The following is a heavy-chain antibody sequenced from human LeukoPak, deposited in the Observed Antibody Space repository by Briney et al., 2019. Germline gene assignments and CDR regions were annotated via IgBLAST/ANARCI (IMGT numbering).Heavy chain of an antibody. CDR3: ARDSSSPEYYYGMDV. CDR1: GFTVSSNY. J-gene: IGHJ6*02. D-gene: IGHD6-6*01. Sequence: GGSLRLSCAASGFTVSSNYMSWDRQAPGKGLEWVSVIYSGGSTYYADSVKGRFTISRDNSKNTLYLQMNSLRAEDTAVYYCARDSSSPEYYYGMDVWGQGTTVTVSS. CDR2: IYSGGST. V-gene: IGHV3-66*01.